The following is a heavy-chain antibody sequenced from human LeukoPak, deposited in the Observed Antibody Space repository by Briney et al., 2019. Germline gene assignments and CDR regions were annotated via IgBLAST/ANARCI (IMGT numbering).Heavy chain of an antibody. J-gene: IGHJ6*02. Sequence: GGSLRLSCAASGFTFSSYGMHWVRQAPGKGLEWVAVIWYDGSNKYYADSVKGRFTISRDNSKNTLYLQMNSLRAEDTAVYYCARVDHDFWSGYLYYYYGMDYWGQGTLVTVSS. CDR2: IWYDGSNK. CDR1: GFTFSSYG. D-gene: IGHD3-3*01. CDR3: ARVDHDFWSGYLYYYYGMDY. V-gene: IGHV3-33*01.